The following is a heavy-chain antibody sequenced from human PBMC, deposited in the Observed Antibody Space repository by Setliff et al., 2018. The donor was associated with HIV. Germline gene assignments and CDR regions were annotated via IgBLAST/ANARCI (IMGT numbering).Heavy chain of an antibody. Sequence: PSETLSLTCAVSGGSFSGYYWSWIRQPPGKGLEWIGEINQSGGINYNPSLKSRVTISMDTFKNQFSMKLYSVTAADTAVYYCATASGYDLFMGAFDIWGQGTMVTVSS. V-gene: IGHV4-34*01. CDR3: ATASGYDLFMGAFDI. D-gene: IGHD5-12*01. CDR2: INQSGGI. J-gene: IGHJ3*02. CDR1: GGSFSGYY.